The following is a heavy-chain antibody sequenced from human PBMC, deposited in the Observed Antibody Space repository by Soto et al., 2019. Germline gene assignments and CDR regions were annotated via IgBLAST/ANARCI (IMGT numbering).Heavy chain of an antibody. D-gene: IGHD6-13*01. J-gene: IGHJ6*02. Sequence: PVKVSCKASGGTFSSYAISWVRQAPGQGLEWMGGIIPIFGTANYAQKFQGRVTITADESTSTAYMELSSLRSEDTAVYYCARDLNAREYSSSWPRMDVWGQGTTVTVSS. CDR3: ARDLNAREYSSSWPRMDV. V-gene: IGHV1-69*13. CDR1: GGTFSSYA. CDR2: IIPIFGTA.